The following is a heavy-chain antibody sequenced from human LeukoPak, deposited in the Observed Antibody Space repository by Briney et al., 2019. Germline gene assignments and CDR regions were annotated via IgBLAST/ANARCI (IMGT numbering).Heavy chain of an antibody. Sequence: GGSLRLSCAASGFTFSSYAMSWIRQAPGKGLEWVSYISSSGGSINYADSVKGRFTISRDNAKNSLYLQMNSLRAEDTAVYYCARGRTYSSSWPFDYWGQGTLVTVSS. D-gene: IGHD6-13*01. V-gene: IGHV3-48*04. CDR1: GFTFSSYA. CDR3: ARGRTYSSSWPFDY. CDR2: ISSSGGSI. J-gene: IGHJ4*02.